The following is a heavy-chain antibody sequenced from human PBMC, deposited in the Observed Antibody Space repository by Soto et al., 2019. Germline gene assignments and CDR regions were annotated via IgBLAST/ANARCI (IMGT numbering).Heavy chain of an antibody. CDR3: ARRIAAPGAEYFQH. Sequence: QVQLVESGGGVVQPGRSLRLSCAASGFTFSSYAMHWVRQAPGKGLEWVALISYDGSNKYYADSVKGRFTISRDNSKNTLYLQMNSLRAEDTAVYYCARRIAAPGAEYFQHWGQGTLVTVSS. D-gene: IGHD6-13*01. CDR1: GFTFSSYA. J-gene: IGHJ1*01. CDR2: ISYDGSNK. V-gene: IGHV3-30-3*01.